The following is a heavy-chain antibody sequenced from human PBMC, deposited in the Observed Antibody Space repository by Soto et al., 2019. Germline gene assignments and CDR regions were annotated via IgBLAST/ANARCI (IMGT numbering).Heavy chain of an antibody. V-gene: IGHV3-30*18. J-gene: IGHJ5*02. CDR1: GFTFSNYG. CDR2: ISSDGSNK. Sequence: QVHLVESGGGVVQPGRSLRLSCEASGFTFSNYGMHWVRQAPGKGLEWVAVISSDGSNKYYADSVRGRFTISRDNSKNTVYLQMNSLRPNDKALYYCEKDLALRHNRLGHWGQGTLFSV. CDR3: EKDLALRHNRLGH. D-gene: IGHD3-16*01.